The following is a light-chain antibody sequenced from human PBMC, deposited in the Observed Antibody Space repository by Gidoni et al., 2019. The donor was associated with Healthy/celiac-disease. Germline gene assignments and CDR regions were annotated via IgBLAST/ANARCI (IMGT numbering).Light chain of an antibody. CDR1: SSNIGSNY. J-gene: IGLJ2*01. CDR2: RNN. Sequence: QSVLTQPPSASATPGQRVTISCSGSSSNIGSNYVYWYQQLPGTAPKLRIYRNNQRPSGVPDRFSGSKSGTSASLAISGLRSEDEADYYCAAWDDSLSGPVVFGGGTKLTVL. V-gene: IGLV1-47*01. CDR3: AAWDDSLSGPVV.